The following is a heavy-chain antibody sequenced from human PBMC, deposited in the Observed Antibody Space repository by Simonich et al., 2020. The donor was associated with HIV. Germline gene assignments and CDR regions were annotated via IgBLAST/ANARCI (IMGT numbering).Heavy chain of an antibody. CDR1: GGSFSGYY. CDR2: INHSGST. V-gene: IGHV4-34*01. D-gene: IGHD2-2*01. J-gene: IGHJ4*02. Sequence: QVQLQQWGAGLLKPSETLSLTCAVYGGSFSGYYWSWIRQPPGKGPEWIGEINHSGSTNYNPSLKSRVTISVDTSKNQFSLKLSSVTAADTAVYYCARGFYQRLYYFDYWGQGTLVTVSS. CDR3: ARGFYQRLYYFDY.